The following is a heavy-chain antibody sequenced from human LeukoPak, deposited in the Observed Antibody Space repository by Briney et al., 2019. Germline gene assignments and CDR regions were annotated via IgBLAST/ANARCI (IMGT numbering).Heavy chain of an antibody. J-gene: IGHJ4*02. CDR3: ARDTFPAPYSGSYYSD. D-gene: IGHD1-26*01. CDR1: GFTFSSYA. CDR2: ISYDGSNK. V-gene: IGHV3-30-3*01. Sequence: GRSLRLSCAASGFTFSSYAMHWVRQAPGKGLEWVAVISYDGSNKYYADSVKGRFTISRDNSKNTLYLQMNSLRAEDTAVYYCARDTFPAPYSGSYYSDWGQGTLVTVSS.